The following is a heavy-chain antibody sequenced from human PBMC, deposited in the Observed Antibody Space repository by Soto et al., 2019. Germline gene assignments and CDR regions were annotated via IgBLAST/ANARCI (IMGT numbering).Heavy chain of an antibody. D-gene: IGHD1-1*01. V-gene: IGHV1-18*01. CDR2: ISAHNGNT. CDR1: GYAFTTYG. CDR3: ARGRYGDY. Sequence: QVHLVQSGAEVKKPGASVKVSCKGSGYAFTTYGITWVRQATGQGLEWMGWISAHNGNTNYAQKLQGRGTVTRDTSTSTAYMELRSLRSDDTAVYYCARGRYGDYWGQGALVTVSS. J-gene: IGHJ4*02.